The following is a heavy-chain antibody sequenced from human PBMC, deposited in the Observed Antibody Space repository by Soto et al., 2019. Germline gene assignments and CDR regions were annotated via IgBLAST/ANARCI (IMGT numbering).Heavy chain of an antibody. Sequence: SETLSLTCTVSGGSITSRNYYWGWIRQPPGKGLEWIGNIYYSGSTYYNPSLKSRVTISVDTSKNQFSLKLSSVTAADTAVYYCARGYCSGGSCYRYWGQGSQVTVSS. CDR1: GGSITSRNYY. CDR2: IYYSGST. V-gene: IGHV4-39*01. CDR3: ARGYCSGGSCYRY. J-gene: IGHJ4*02. D-gene: IGHD2-15*01.